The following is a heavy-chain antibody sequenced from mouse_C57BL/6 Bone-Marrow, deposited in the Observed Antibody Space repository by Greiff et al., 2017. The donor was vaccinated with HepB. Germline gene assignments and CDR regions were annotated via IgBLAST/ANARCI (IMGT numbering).Heavy chain of an antibody. CDR3: ARPYSYYYAMDY. CDR1: GYSFTGYY. V-gene: IGHV1-42*01. D-gene: IGHD2-12*01. J-gene: IGHJ4*01. Sequence: EVKLVESGPELVKPGASVKISCKASGYSFTGYYMNWVKQSPEKSLEWIGEINPSTGGTTYNQKFKAKATLTVDKSSSTAYMQLKSLTSEDSAVYYCARPYSYYYAMDYWGQGTSVTVSS. CDR2: INPSTGGT.